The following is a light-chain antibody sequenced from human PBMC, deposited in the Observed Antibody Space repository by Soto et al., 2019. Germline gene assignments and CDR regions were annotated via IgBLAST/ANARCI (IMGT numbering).Light chain of an antibody. J-gene: IGKJ5*01. CDR1: QGISTL. CDR3: QQLNSFPQIT. CDR2: AAS. Sequence: IQLTQSPSSLSASVGDRVTITFRASQGISTLLAWYQQKPGKAPKLLIYAASTLQSGVPSRFSGSGSGTDFTLTISSLQPEDFATYYCQQLNSFPQITFGQGTRLEN. V-gene: IGKV1-9*01.